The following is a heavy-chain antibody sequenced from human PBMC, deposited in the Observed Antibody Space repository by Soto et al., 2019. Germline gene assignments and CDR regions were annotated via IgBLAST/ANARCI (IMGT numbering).Heavy chain of an antibody. CDR3: ARDLGYNYGHPFDY. Sequence: QVQLVESGGGVVQPGRSLRLSCAASGFTFSGYTIHWVRQAPGKGLEWLALIWFDGSNKYYADSVKGRFTISRDNAKNTLYLQMNSLIAEDTAVYYCARDLGYNYGHPFDYWGQGTLVTVSS. D-gene: IGHD5-18*01. V-gene: IGHV3-33*01. CDR1: GFTFSGYT. J-gene: IGHJ4*02. CDR2: IWFDGSNK.